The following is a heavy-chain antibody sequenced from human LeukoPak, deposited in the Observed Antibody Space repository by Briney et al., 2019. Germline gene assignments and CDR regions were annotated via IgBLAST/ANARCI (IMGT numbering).Heavy chain of an antibody. CDR2: INHSGST. CDR1: GGSFSGYY. V-gene: IGHV4-34*01. J-gene: IGHJ4*02. CDR3: ARGRTGYHPLH. Sequence: PSETLSLTCAVYGGSFSGYYWSWLRQPPGKGLEWIGEINHSGSTNYNPSLKSRVTISVDTSKNQFSLKLSSVTAADTAVYYCARGRTGYHPLHWGQGTLVTVSS. D-gene: IGHD6-13*01.